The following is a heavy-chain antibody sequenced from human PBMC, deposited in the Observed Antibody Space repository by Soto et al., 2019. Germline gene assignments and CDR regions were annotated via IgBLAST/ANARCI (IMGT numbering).Heavy chain of an antibody. D-gene: IGHD3-10*01. CDR1: GGSINSGGYY. V-gene: IGHV4-31*03. CDR3: ARDNALVRGVESDYYYGMDV. Sequence: QVHLQESGPGLVKPSQTLSLTCTVSGGSINSGGYYWSWIRQHPGKGLEWIGYLYYSGSTYYNPSLKSRFTISVDTSKNQFSLKLSSVTAEDTAVYYCARDNALVRGVESDYYYGMDVWGQGTTVTVSS. CDR2: LYYSGST. J-gene: IGHJ6*02.